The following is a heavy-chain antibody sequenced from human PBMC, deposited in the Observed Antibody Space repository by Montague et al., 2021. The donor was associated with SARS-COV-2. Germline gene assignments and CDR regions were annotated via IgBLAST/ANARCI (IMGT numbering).Heavy chain of an antibody. V-gene: IGHV4-34*01. Sequence: SETLSLTCAVYGGSFSGYYWCWIRQPPGQGLEWIGEINHSGSTNXNPSLKLRVPITVDTSTNQFSLKLSSVTAADTAVYYCASVRRILLWFGELFAGWDYYGVDVWGQGTTVTVSS. CDR2: INHSGST. CDR3: ASVRRILLWFGELFAGWDYYGVDV. D-gene: IGHD3-10*01. J-gene: IGHJ6*02. CDR1: GGSFSGYY.